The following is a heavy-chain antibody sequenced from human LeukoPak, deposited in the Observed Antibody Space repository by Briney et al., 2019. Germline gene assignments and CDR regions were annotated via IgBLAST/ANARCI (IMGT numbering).Heavy chain of an antibody. CDR1: GFTVSSNY. Sequence: PGGSLRLSCAASGFTVSSNYMTWVRQAPGKGLEWVSVLYSGGNTYYADSVKGRFTISRLNSKNTLYLQMNNLRTKDTAIYYCARAQNIPPPAWFDPWGQGTLVTVSS. CDR2: LYSGGNT. CDR3: ARAQNIPPPAWFDP. J-gene: IGHJ5*02. V-gene: IGHV3-53*04. D-gene: IGHD2/OR15-2a*01.